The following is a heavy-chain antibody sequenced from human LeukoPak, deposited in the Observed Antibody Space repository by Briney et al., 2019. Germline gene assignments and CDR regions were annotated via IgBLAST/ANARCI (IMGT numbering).Heavy chain of an antibody. V-gene: IGHV3-23*01. CDR3: AKQLGYCSDGSCYFPY. D-gene: IGHD2-15*01. CDR2: ISGSGGST. J-gene: IGHJ4*02. CDR1: GFTFSSYA. Sequence: GESLKISCAASGFTFSSYAMTWVRQAPGKGLEWVSAISGSGGSTYYADSVQGRFTISRDNSKSTLCLQMNSLRAEDTAVYYCAKQLGYCSDGSCYFPYWGQGTLVTVSS.